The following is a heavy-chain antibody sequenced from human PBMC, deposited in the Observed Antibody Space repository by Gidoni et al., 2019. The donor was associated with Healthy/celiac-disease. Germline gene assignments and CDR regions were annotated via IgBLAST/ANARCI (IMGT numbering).Heavy chain of an antibody. J-gene: IGHJ6*02. CDR1: GFSLSTSGMC. CDR3: ARTKITIFGPTPNYYYYYGMDV. D-gene: IGHD3-3*01. Sequence: QVTLRESGPALVKPTQTLTLTCTFSGFSLSTSGMCVSWIRQPPGKALEWLALIDWDDDKYYSTSLKTRLTISKDTSKNQVVLTMTNMDPVDTATYYCARTKITIFGPTPNYYYYYGMDVWGQGTTVTVSS. V-gene: IGHV2-70*01. CDR2: IDWDDDK.